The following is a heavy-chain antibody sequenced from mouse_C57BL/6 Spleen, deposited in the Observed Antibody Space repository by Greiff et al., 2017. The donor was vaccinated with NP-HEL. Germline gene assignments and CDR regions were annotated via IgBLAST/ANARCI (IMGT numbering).Heavy chain of an antibody. Sequence: EVKLLESGGGLVQPGGSLKLSCVASGFTFSDYYMYWVRQTPEKRLEWVAYISNGGDSTYYPDTVKGRFTISRDNAKNTLYLQMSRLKSEDTAMYYCARGDYYGSSSYAMDYWGQGTSVTVSS. CDR2: ISNGGDST. CDR3: ARGDYYGSSSYAMDY. J-gene: IGHJ4*01. V-gene: IGHV5-12*01. D-gene: IGHD1-1*01. CDR1: GFTFSDYY.